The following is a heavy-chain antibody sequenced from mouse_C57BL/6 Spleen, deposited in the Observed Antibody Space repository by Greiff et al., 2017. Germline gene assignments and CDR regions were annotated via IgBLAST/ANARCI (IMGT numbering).Heavy chain of an antibody. CDR1: GFTFNSYW. J-gene: IGHJ2*01. D-gene: IGHD2-5*01. V-gene: IGHV1-64*01. Sequence: QVQLQQPGAELVKPGASVKLSCTASGFTFNSYWMHWVKQRPGQGLEWIGMIHPNSGSTNYNEKFKSKATLTVDKSSSTAYMQLSSLTSEDSSVYDCAKLSNYYFDYWGQGTTLTVSS. CDR2: IHPNSGST. CDR3: AKLSNYYFDY.